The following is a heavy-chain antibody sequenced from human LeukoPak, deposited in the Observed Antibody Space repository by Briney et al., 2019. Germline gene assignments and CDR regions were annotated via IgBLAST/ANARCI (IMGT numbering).Heavy chain of an antibody. J-gene: IGHJ5*02. V-gene: IGHV4-61*02. CDR3: AREDFSVTTVTNWFDP. CDR2: IYTSGST. CDR1: GGSISSGSYY. Sequence: SETLSLTCTVSGGSISSGSYYWSWIRQPAGKGLEWIGRIYTSGSTNYNPSLKSRVTISVDTSKNQFSLKLSSVTAADTAVYYCAREDFSVTTVTNWFDPWGQGTLVTVSS. D-gene: IGHD4-11*01.